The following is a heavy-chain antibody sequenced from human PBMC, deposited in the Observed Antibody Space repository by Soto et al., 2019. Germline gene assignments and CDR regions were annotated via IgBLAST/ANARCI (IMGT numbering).Heavy chain of an antibody. CDR2: IYYRGRT. J-gene: IGHJ4*02. CDR1: CGSITNYY. Sequence: SETLSLTCTVSCGSITNYYWSWTRQPPGKGLEWIGYIYYRGRTNYNPSLKSRVTISVDTSKNQFSLKLTSVPAADTAVYYCARLDTVRGYYFDYWGQGTQVNVSS. D-gene: IGHD3-10*01. CDR3: ARLDTVRGYYFDY. V-gene: IGHV4-59*01.